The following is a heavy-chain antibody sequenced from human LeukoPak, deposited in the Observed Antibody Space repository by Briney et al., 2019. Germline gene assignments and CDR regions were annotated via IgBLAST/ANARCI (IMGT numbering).Heavy chain of an antibody. D-gene: IGHD2-15*01. V-gene: IGHV3-21*01. Sequence: PGGSLRLSCAASGFTFSSYSMNWVRQAPGKGLEWVASISSSSSYIYYADSVKGRFTISRDNAKNSLYLQMSSLRAEDTAVYYCARDRRLYVGGGSRYSDYWGQGTLVTVSS. CDR2: ISSSSSYI. CDR1: GFTFSSYS. CDR3: ARDRRLYVGGGSRYSDY. J-gene: IGHJ4*02.